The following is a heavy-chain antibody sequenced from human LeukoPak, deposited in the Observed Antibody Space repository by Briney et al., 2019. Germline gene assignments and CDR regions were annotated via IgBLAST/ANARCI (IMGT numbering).Heavy chain of an antibody. J-gene: IGHJ4*02. CDR3: ARDFDYGGGL. CDR2: VNPAGCRT. CDR1: GFTITNYW. Sequence: GGSLRLSCAGSGFTITNYWIHWVRQAPGKGLEWVSRVNPAGCRTGYADSVKGRFTISRDNAKNTLYLQMNSLRAEDTAVYYCARDFDYGGGLWGQGTLVTVSS. V-gene: IGHV3-74*01. D-gene: IGHD4-17*01.